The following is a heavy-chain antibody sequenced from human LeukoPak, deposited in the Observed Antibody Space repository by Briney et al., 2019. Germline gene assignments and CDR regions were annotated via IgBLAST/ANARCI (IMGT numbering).Heavy chain of an antibody. Sequence: ASVKVSCKASGYTFTSYDINWVRQAPGQGLEWMGIINPSGGSTSYAQKFQGRVTMTRDTSTSTVYMELSSLRSEDTAVYYCARIFRGKSSFFDYWGQGTLVTVSS. CDR1: GYTFTSYD. CDR3: ARIFRGKSSFFDY. J-gene: IGHJ4*02. D-gene: IGHD3-10*01. V-gene: IGHV1-46*01. CDR2: INPSGGST.